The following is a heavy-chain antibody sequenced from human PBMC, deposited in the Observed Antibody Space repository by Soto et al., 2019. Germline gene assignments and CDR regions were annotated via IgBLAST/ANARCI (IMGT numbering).Heavy chain of an antibody. CDR2: INGNGGAT. CDR1: GFTFNNFA. J-gene: IGHJ4*02. CDR3: VKDYGRNWNYVFDF. Sequence: GGSLRLSCSPSGFTFNNFAMHWLRQAPGKGLEYVSSINGNGGATHYADSVKGRFTISRDNSKNILFLRMSSLRPEDTALYYCVKDYGRNWNYVFDFWGQGTLVTVSS. V-gene: IGHV3-64D*08. D-gene: IGHD1-7*01.